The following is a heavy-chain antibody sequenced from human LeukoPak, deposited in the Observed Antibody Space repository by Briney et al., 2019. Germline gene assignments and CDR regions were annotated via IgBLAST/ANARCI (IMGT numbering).Heavy chain of an antibody. Sequence: ASVKVSCKXSGGTFSSYAISWVRQAPGQGLEWMGWISAYNGNTNYAQKLQGRVTMTTDTSTSTAYMELRSLRSDDTAVYYCASIDSWNDWDYWGQGTLVTVSS. CDR1: GGTFSSYA. V-gene: IGHV1-18*01. D-gene: IGHD1-1*01. CDR2: ISAYNGNT. CDR3: ASIDSWNDWDY. J-gene: IGHJ4*02.